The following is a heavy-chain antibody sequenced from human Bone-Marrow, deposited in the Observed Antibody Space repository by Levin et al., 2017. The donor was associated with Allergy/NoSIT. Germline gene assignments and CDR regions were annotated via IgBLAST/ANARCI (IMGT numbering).Heavy chain of an antibody. J-gene: IGHJ4*02. CDR1: GFTFSSYG. D-gene: IGHD6-19*01. V-gene: IGHV3-30*18. CDR3: AKDAVGSGCVDY. Sequence: PGGSLRLSCAASGFTFSSYGMHWVRQAPGKGLEWVAVISYDGSNKYYADSVKGRFTISRDNSKNTLYLQMNSLRAEDTAVYYCAKDAVGSGCVDYWGQGTLVTVSS. CDR2: ISYDGSNK.